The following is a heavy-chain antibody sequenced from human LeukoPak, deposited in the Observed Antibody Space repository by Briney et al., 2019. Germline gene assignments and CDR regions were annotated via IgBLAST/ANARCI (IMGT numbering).Heavy chain of an antibody. J-gene: IGHJ4*02. Sequence: GGSLRLSCAASGSTFSSYAMSWVRQAPGKGLEWVSTISASGGSTYYPDSVKGRFTISRDNSKNTLYLQMNSLRAEDTAVYYCTIYYYGSGRRYFDDWGQGTLVTVSS. CDR3: TIYYYGSGRRYFDD. CDR2: ISASGGST. CDR1: GSTFSSYA. D-gene: IGHD3-10*01. V-gene: IGHV3-23*01.